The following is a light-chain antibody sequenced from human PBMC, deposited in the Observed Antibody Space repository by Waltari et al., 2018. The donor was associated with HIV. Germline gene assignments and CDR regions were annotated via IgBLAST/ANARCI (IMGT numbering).Light chain of an antibody. CDR3: ASYTANHTVM. J-gene: IGLJ3*02. CDR2: EVD. CDR1: DSDFGFYNF. Sequence: SALTQPASVSGFPGQSITISCTGADSDFGFYNFVSWYQHHPGKVPKFILYEVDSRASGVSDRFSGSKSGNTASLTISGLQTEDEADYYCASYTANHTVMFGGGTKVTVL. V-gene: IGLV2-14*01.